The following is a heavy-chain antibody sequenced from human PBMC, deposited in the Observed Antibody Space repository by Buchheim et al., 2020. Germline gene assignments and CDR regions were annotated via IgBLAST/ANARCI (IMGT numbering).Heavy chain of an antibody. CDR3: ARFSLFEQVAIDP. Sequence: EVQLLESGGGLAQPGGSLRLSCAASGFTFSNYAMSWVRQAPGKGLEWVSSISGSGGSTYYADSVKGRFTISRDNSKNTLYLQMSSLRAEDTGEYYWARFSLFEQVAIDPWGQGAL. D-gene: IGHD6-13*01. CDR2: ISGSGGST. CDR1: GFTFSNYA. V-gene: IGHV3-23*01. J-gene: IGHJ5*02.